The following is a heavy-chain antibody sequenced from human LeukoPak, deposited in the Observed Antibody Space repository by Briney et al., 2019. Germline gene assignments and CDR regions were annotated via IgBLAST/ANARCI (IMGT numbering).Heavy chain of an antibody. J-gene: IGHJ4*02. CDR1: GGTFSSYA. CDR2: IIPILGIA. Sequence: ASVKVSCKASGGTFSSYAISWVRQAPGQGLEWMGRIIPILGIANYAQKFQGRVTITADKSTSTACMELSSLRSEDTAVYYCARDSKGQWLEADYWGQGTLVTVSS. D-gene: IGHD6-19*01. V-gene: IGHV1-69*04. CDR3: ARDSKGQWLEADY.